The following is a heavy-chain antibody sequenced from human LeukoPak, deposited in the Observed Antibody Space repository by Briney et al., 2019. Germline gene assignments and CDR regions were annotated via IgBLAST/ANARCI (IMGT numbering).Heavy chain of an antibody. CDR2: INPNSGGT. D-gene: IGHD2-8*01. CDR1: GYTFNGYY. V-gene: IGHV1-2*03. Sequence: LGASVKVSCKASGYTFNGYYMHWVRQAPGQGLEWMGWINPNSGGTNYAQKFQGRVTMTRDTSISTAYMELSRLRSDDTAVYYCATGYCTNGVCYSFDYWGQGTLVTVSS. CDR3: ATGYCTNGVCYSFDY. J-gene: IGHJ4*02.